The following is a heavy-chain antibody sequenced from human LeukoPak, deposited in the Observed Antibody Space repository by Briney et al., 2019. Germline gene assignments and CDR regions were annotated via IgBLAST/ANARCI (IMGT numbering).Heavy chain of an antibody. CDR3: ARETAGYYDFWSGYYCLDY. CDR2: ISYDGSNK. J-gene: IGHJ4*02. V-gene: IGHV3-30*04. D-gene: IGHD3-3*01. Sequence: GRSLRLSCAASGFTSSSYAMHWVRQAPGKGLEWVAVISYDGSNKYYADSVKGRFTISRDNSKNTLYLQMNSLRAEDTAVYYCARETAGYYDFWSGYYCLDYWGQGTLVTVSS. CDR1: GFTSSSYA.